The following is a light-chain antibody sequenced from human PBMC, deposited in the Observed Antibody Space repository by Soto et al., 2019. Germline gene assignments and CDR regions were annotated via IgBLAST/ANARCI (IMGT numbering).Light chain of an antibody. Sequence: DIVLTQSPGTLSLSPGERATLSCRASQTITDSYLAWYQQKPGQSPRLLISGASIRAPGIPDRFSGSGSETDFTLTISILEPEDFGFYYCQQYGSSPEISFGPGTKVDIK. CDR1: QTITDSY. CDR3: QQYGSSPEIS. CDR2: GAS. V-gene: IGKV3-20*01. J-gene: IGKJ3*01.